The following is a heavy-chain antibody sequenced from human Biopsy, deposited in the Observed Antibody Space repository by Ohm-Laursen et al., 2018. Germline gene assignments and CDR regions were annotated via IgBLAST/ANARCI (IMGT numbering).Heavy chain of an antibody. CDR2: INHSGST. D-gene: IGHD6-19*01. CDR1: GGSFSGTY. Sequence: SDTLSLTWSVSGGSFSGTYWSWIRQTPGKGLEWIGEINHSGSTKYNPSFESRVTISVDTSKNQFSLKLSSVTAADTAIYYCARGMRSSGWPYFDSWGQGTLVTVSS. J-gene: IGHJ4*02. V-gene: IGHV4-34*01. CDR3: ARGMRSSGWPYFDS.